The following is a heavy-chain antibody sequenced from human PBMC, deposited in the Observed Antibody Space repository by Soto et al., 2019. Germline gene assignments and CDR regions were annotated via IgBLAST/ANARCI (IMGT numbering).Heavy chain of an antibody. J-gene: IGHJ5*02. Sequence: EVQLVESGGGLVQPGRSLRLSCATSGFTFDEWAMNWVRQAPGKGLEWVSGVSWNGGKAGYADSVQGRFTISRDNTKNSLYLQMNNLPPEDTAIYYCARDRGPNFGSASGWFDPWGQGTLVAVS. CDR3: ARDRGPNFGSASGWFDP. D-gene: IGHD3-10*01. CDR1: GFTFDEWA. CDR2: VSWNGGKA. V-gene: IGHV3-9*01.